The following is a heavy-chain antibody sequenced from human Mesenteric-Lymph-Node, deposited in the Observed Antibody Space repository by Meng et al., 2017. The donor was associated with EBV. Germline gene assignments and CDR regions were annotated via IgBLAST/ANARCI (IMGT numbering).Heavy chain of an antibody. D-gene: IGHD1-26*01. J-gene: IGHJ2*01. CDR2: INTNTGNP. CDR1: GYTFTSYP. V-gene: IGHV7-4-1*02. Sequence: QGQRGKSGLELKKAVASGKVSCTASGYTFTSYPRNWVRQAPGQGLEWMGGINTNTGNPTYAQGFTGRFVFSLDSSVSTAYLQISSLKAEDTAVYYCARKVGISSAKWYFDVWGRGTLVTVSS. CDR3: ARKVGISSAKWYFDV.